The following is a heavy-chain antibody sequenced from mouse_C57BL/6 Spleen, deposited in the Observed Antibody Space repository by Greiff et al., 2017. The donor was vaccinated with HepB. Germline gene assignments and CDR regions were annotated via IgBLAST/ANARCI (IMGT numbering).Heavy chain of an antibody. D-gene: IGHD2-4*01. CDR2: INPNNGGT. CDR3: ARSDYDYGPYYFDY. Sequence: EVQLQQSGPELVKPGASVKISCKASGYTFTDYYMNWVKQSHGKSLEWIGDINPNNGGTSYNQKFKGKATLTVDKSSSTAYMELRSLTSEDSAVYYGARSDYDYGPYYFDYWGQGTTLTVSS. J-gene: IGHJ2*01. V-gene: IGHV1-26*01. CDR1: GYTFTDYY.